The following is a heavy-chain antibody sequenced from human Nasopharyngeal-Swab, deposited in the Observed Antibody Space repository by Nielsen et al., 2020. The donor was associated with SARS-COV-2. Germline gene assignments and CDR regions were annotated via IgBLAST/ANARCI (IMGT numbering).Heavy chain of an antibody. CDR1: GASISSGGDS. Sequence: LRLSCAVSGASISSGGDSWSWIRQPPGKGLEWIGYIYHNGNTYYNSSLESRVTLSVDRSENQFSLKLKSVTVADTAVYYCARNRGGYLDRWGQGTLVIVSS. J-gene: IGHJ5*02. D-gene: IGHD3-16*01. CDR2: IYHNGNT. CDR3: ARNRGGYLDR. V-gene: IGHV4-30-2*01.